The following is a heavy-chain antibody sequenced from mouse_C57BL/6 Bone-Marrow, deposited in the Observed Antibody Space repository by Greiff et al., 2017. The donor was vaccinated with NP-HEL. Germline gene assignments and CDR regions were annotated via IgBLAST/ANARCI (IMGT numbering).Heavy chain of an antibody. V-gene: IGHV5-17*01. CDR1: GFTFSDYG. CDR2: ISSGSSTI. CDR3: ARPHYYGSPYWYFDV. Sequence: EVQGVESGGGLVKPGGSLKLSCAASGFTFSDYGMHWVRQAPEKGLEWVAYISSGSSTIYYADTVKGRFTISRDNAKNTLFLQMTSLRSEDTAMYYCARPHYYGSPYWYFDVWGTGTTVTVSS. J-gene: IGHJ1*03. D-gene: IGHD1-1*01.